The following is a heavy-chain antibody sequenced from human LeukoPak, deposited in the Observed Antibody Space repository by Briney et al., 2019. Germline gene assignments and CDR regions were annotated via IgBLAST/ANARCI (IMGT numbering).Heavy chain of an antibody. CDR3: ARSAMAPYYFDY. Sequence: SETLSLTCTVSGGSISSYYRSWIRQPPGKGLEWIGYIYYSGSTNYSPSLKSRVTISVDTSKNQFSLKLSSVTAADTAVYYCARSAMAPYYFDYWGQGTLVTVSS. D-gene: IGHD5-18*01. CDR2: IYYSGST. J-gene: IGHJ4*02. CDR1: GGSISSYY. V-gene: IGHV4-59*08.